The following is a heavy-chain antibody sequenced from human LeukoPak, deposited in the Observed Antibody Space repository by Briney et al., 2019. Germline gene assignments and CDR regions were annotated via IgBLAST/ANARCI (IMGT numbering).Heavy chain of an antibody. D-gene: IGHD1-26*01. Sequence: GGSLRLSCAASGFTFSSYEMNWVRQAPGKGLEWISYISYSVSTIYYADSVKGRFTISRDNAKNSLFLQMNSLRAEDTAVYYCAREGGEWELLRTFDYWGQGTLVTVSS. V-gene: IGHV3-48*03. CDR3: AREGGEWELLRTFDY. CDR2: ISYSVSTI. CDR1: GFTFSSYE. J-gene: IGHJ4*02.